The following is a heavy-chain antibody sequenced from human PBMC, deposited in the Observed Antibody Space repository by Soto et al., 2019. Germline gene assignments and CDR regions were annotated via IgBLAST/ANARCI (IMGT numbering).Heavy chain of an antibody. CDR1: GFTFRRYW. D-gene: IGHD6-6*01. CDR3: VSLVERSDVAFDI. CDR2: INGDGSSI. Sequence: EVQLVESGGGLVQSGGSLRLSCAASGFTFRRYWMHWVRQASGKGLVWVSRINGDGSSISYADSVKGRFTISRDNAKNTLSLQMNSLRVEDTAMYYCVSLVERSDVAFDIWGQGTMVTVSS. V-gene: IGHV3-74*01. J-gene: IGHJ3*02.